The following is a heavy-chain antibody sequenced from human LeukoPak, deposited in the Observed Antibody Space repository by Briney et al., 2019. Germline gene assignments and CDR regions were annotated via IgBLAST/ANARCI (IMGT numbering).Heavy chain of an antibody. CDR1: GGSFSGYY. Sequence: SGTLSLTCAVYGGSFSGYYWSWIRQPPGKGLEWIGEINHSGSTNYNPSLKSRVTISVDTSKNQFSLKLSSVTAADTAVYYCARGGNVLLWFGEPHDYWGQGTLVTVSS. CDR2: INHSGST. J-gene: IGHJ4*02. CDR3: ARGGNVLLWFGEPHDY. V-gene: IGHV4-34*01. D-gene: IGHD3-10*01.